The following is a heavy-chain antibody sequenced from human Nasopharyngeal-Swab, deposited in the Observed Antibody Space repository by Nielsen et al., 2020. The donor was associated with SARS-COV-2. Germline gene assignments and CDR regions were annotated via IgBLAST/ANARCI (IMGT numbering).Heavy chain of an antibody. D-gene: IGHD1-26*01. CDR3: ARAHSGSYFSAFDI. CDR1: GFTFSSYD. J-gene: IGHJ3*02. Sequence: GESLKISCAASGFTFSSYDMHWVSQAPGKGLEWVAVISYDGSNKYYADSVKGRFTISRDNSKNTLYLQMNSLRAEDTAVYYCARAHSGSYFSAFDIWGQGTMVTVSS. CDR2: ISYDGSNK. V-gene: IGHV3-30*04.